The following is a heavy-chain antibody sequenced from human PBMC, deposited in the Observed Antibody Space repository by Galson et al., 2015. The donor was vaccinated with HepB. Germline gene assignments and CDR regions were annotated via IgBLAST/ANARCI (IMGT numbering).Heavy chain of an antibody. J-gene: IGHJ6*02. Sequence: AVSGGSISSSNWWSWVRQPPGKGLEWIGEIYHSGSTNYNPSLKSRVTISVDKSKNQFSLKLSSVTAADTAVYYCARDHPVDYYYYGMDVWGQGTTVTVSS. CDR3: ARDHPVDYYYYGMDV. CDR1: GGSISSSNW. V-gene: IGHV4-4*02. CDR2: IYHSGST.